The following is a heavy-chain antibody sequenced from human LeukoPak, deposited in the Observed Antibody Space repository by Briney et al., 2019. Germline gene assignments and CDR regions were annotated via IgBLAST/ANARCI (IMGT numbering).Heavy chain of an antibody. CDR3: ARTIVGATPRFDY. J-gene: IGHJ4*02. Sequence: GGSLRLSCAASGFTFSDYYMSWIRQAPGKGLEWVSYISSSGSTIYYADSVKGRFTISRDNAKNSLYLQMNSLGAEDTAVYYCARTIVGATPRFDYWGQGTLVTVSS. CDR2: ISSSGSTI. CDR1: GFTFSDYY. V-gene: IGHV3-11*01. D-gene: IGHD1-26*01.